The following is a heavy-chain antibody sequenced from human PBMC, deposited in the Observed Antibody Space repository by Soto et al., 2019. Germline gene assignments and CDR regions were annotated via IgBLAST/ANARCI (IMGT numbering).Heavy chain of an antibody. D-gene: IGHD4-17*01. CDR1: GFTFSSYS. CDR3: ARVDYGDLDV. V-gene: IGHV3-21*01. J-gene: IGHJ6*02. CDR2: ISSSSSYI. Sequence: EVQLVESGGGLVKPGGSLRISCAASGFTFSSYSMNWVRQAPGKGLEWVSSISSSSSYIYYADSVKGRFTISRDNAKNSLYLQMNSLRAEGTAVYYCARVDYGDLDVWGQGTTVTVSS.